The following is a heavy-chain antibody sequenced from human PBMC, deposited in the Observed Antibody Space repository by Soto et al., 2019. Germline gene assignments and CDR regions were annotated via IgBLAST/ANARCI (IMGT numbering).Heavy chain of an antibody. Sequence: ASVNVSCKASGYTFTSYYMHWVRQAPGQGLEWMGIINPSGGSTSYAQKFQGRVTMTRDTSTSTVYMELSSLRSEDTAVYYCARADTVTFFDYWGQGTLVTVSS. D-gene: IGHD4-17*01. CDR1: GYTFTSYY. V-gene: IGHV1-46*03. CDR2: INPSGGST. CDR3: ARADTVTFFDY. J-gene: IGHJ4*02.